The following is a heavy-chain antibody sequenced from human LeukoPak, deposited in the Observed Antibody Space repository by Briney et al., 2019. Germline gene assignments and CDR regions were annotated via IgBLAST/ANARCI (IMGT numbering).Heavy chain of an antibody. CDR1: GGSISSYY. D-gene: IGHD4-17*01. CDR3: ARDRDPTVTTSAFDI. CDR2: IYYSGST. Sequence: SETLSLTCTVSGGSISSYYWSWIRQPPGKGLEWIGYIYYSGSTNYNPSLKSRVTISVDTSKNQFSLKLSSVTAADTAVYYCARDRDPTVTTSAFDIWGQGTMVTVSS. V-gene: IGHV4-59*12. J-gene: IGHJ3*02.